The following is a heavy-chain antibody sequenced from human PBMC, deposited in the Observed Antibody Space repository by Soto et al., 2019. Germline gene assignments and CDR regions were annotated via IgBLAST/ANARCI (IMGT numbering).Heavy chain of an antibody. CDR1: GFTFSSYG. CDR3: AKDLEEGYSYEVYFDL. V-gene: IGHV3-30*18. D-gene: IGHD5-18*01. CDR2: ISYDGSNK. J-gene: IGHJ2*01. Sequence: PGGSLRLSCAASGFTFSSYGMHWVRQAPGKGLEWVAVISYDGSNKYYAGSVKGRFTISRDNSKNTLYLQMNSLRAEDTAVYYCAKDLEEGYSYEVYFDLWGRGTLVTVSS.